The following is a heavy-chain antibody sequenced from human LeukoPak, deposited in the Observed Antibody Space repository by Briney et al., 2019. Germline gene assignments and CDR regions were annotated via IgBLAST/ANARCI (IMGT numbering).Heavy chain of an antibody. D-gene: IGHD3-22*01. J-gene: IGHJ4*02. Sequence: ASVKVSCKASGYTFTSYYMHWVRQAPGQGLEWMGIINPSGGSTSYAQKFQGRVTMTRDMSTSTVYMELSSLRSEDTAVYYCARESPYYYDSSEKGIYFDYWGQGTLVTVSS. V-gene: IGHV1-46*01. CDR2: INPSGGST. CDR1: GYTFTSYY. CDR3: ARESPYYYDSSEKGIYFDY.